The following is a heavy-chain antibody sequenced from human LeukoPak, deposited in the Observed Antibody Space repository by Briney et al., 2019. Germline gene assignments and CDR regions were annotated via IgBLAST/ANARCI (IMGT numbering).Heavy chain of an antibody. CDR1: GFTVSRNY. CDR3: ATYRGEWDAMDV. Sequence: GSLRLSCAASGFTVSRNYMTWVRQAPGKGLEWVSVIFGGGNTYYADSVKGRFTISRDNSKNTLYLQMNSLRAEDTAVYYCATYRGEWDAMDVWGQGTTVTVSS. D-gene: IGHD2-21*01. J-gene: IGHJ6*02. V-gene: IGHV3-53*01. CDR2: IFGGGNT.